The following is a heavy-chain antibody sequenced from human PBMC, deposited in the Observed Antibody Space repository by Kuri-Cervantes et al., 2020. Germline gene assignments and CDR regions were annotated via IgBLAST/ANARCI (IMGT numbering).Heavy chain of an antibody. Sequence: ASVQVSCNASGGTFSSNTISWVRHAPGQGLEWMGWISAYNGNTNYAQKLQGRVIMTTDKSTSTAYMELRSRRSDDTAVYYCARERMRYCSGGSCYPFDYWGQGTLVTVSS. J-gene: IGHJ4*02. CDR1: GGTFSSNT. CDR3: ARERMRYCSGGSCYPFDY. D-gene: IGHD2-15*01. V-gene: IGHV1-18*01. CDR2: ISAYNGNT.